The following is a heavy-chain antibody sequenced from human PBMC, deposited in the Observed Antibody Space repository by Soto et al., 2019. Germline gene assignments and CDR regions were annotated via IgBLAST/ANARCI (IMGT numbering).Heavy chain of an antibody. J-gene: IGHJ6*02. CDR1: GFTFSSYG. D-gene: IGHD3-22*01. V-gene: IGHV3-33*01. CDR3: AREGVPWYYDSSAPSEPYGMDV. Sequence: QTGGSLRLSCAASGFTFSSYGMHWVRQAPGKGLEWVAVIWYDGSNKYYADSVKGRFTISRDNSKNTLYLQMNSLRAEDTAVYYCAREGVPWYYDSSAPSEPYGMDVWGQGTTVTVSS. CDR2: IWYDGSNK.